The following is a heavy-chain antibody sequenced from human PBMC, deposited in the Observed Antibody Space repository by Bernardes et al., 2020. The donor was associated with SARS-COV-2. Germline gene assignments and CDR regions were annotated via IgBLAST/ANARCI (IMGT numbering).Heavy chain of an antibody. Sequence: GGSLRLSCTASGFIFSSYDMHWVRQATGKGLEWVSAIGTAGDTYYPGSVKGRFTISRENAKNSLYLQMNSLRAGDTAVYYCARVVYDSSGFRWWFDPWGQGTLVTVSS. J-gene: IGHJ5*02. D-gene: IGHD3-22*01. CDR2: IGTAGDT. CDR3: ARVVYDSSGFRWWFDP. V-gene: IGHV3-13*01. CDR1: GFIFSSYD.